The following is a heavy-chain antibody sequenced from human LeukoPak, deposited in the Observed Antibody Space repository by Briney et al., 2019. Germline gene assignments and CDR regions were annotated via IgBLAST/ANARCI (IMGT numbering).Heavy chain of an antibody. Sequence: SETLSLTCGVSGGAITNYYWNWIRQAPGKGLEWLGYIYYTGSTTYNPSVKSRITISLDTSKKQISLKLSSVTAADTAVYYCARGLAAADSYFDYWGQGTLVTVSS. CDR2: IYYTGST. CDR3: ARGLAAADSYFDY. J-gene: IGHJ4*02. V-gene: IGHV4-59*01. CDR1: GGAITNYY. D-gene: IGHD6-13*01.